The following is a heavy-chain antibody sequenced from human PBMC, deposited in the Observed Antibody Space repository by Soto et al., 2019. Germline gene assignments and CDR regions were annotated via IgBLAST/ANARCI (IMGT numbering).Heavy chain of an antibody. D-gene: IGHD6-13*01. V-gene: IGHV3-11*01. Sequence: XGSLRLSCTGSGFDFGDYYMSWIRQAPGKGLEWVSYIDSGDGTTYYTDSVKGRFTISRDNVKKTVYLQMSSLRVEDTALYYCVRPYYSSSWFPFDRWGQGTLVTVSS. J-gene: IGHJ4*02. CDR2: IDSGDGTT. CDR1: GFDFGDYY. CDR3: VRPYYSSSWFPFDR.